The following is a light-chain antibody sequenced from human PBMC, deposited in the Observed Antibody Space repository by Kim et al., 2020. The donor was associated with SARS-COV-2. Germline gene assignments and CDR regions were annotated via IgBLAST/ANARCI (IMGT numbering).Light chain of an antibody. V-gene: IGKV1-33*01. CDR2: DAS. CDR3: QQYDNVPLT. J-gene: IGKJ4*01. CDR1: QDISTD. Sequence: DIQMTQSPSSLSASVGGRVTITCQASQDISTDLNWYQQKPGKAPNLLIFDASRVETGVPSRFRGSGSGTHFSFTISSLQPEDIGTYYCQQYDNVPLTFGGETKVDIK.